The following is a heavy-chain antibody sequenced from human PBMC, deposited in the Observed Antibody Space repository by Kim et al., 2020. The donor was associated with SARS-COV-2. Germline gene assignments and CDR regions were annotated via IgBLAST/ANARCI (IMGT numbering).Heavy chain of an antibody. J-gene: IGHJ6*02. CDR1: GFTFSSYS. V-gene: IGHV3-48*04. D-gene: IGHD6-19*01. CDR2: ISSSSSTI. Sequence: GGSLRLSCAASGFTFSSYSMNWVRQAPGKGLEWVSYISSSSSTIYYADSVKGRFTISRDNAKNSLYLQMNSLRAEDTAVYYCARDVSGWYDYYYYGMDVWGQGTTVTVAS. CDR3: ARDVSGWYDYYYYGMDV.